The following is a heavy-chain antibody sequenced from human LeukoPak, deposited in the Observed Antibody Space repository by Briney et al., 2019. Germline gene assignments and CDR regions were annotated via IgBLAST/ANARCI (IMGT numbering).Heavy chain of an antibody. D-gene: IGHD3-22*01. CDR3: ARDSPIGVYYDSSGYYSPDAFDI. V-gene: IGHV3-23*01. CDR2: ISGGSGNT. J-gene: IGHJ3*02. Sequence: PGRSLRLSCAASGFTFSSYAMHWVRQAPGKGLEWVSAISGGSGNTYYAESVKGRFTISRDNSKNTLYLQMNSLRAEDTAVYYCARDSPIGVYYDSSGYYSPDAFDIWGQGTMVTVSS. CDR1: GFTFSSYA.